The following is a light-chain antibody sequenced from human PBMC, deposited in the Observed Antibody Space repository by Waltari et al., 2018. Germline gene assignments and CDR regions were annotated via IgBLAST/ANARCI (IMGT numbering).Light chain of an antibody. Sequence: QSALTQPASVSGSPGQSITISGTGAANDLGSRYLLSWYQHLPGKAPTLRTYEVNKRPSGVSNRFAGSKSGNTASLTSSGLQTGDEADYYCSSHALTTILAFGGGTSMTVL. CDR1: ANDLGSRYL. V-gene: IGLV2-23*02. J-gene: IGLJ2*01. CDR2: EVN. CDR3: SSHALTTILA.